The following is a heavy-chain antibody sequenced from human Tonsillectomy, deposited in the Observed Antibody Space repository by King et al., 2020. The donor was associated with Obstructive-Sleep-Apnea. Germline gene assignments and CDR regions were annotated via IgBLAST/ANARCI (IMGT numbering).Heavy chain of an antibody. CDR3: ARGIGLYHSDWYAY. Sequence: QLQESGPGLVKPSGTLSLTCAVSGDSVNSSNWWSWVRQTPEKGLEWIGEIFHTGTTIYNPSLKSRVTMSVDKSKNHFSLKLTSVTAADTAVYFCARGIGLYHSDWYAYWGQGTLVTVSS. V-gene: IGHV4-4*02. D-gene: IGHD6-19*01. CDR2: IFHTGTT. J-gene: IGHJ1*01. CDR1: GDSVNSSNW.